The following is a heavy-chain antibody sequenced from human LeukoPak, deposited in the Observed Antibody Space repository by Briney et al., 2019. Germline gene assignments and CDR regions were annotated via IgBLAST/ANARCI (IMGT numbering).Heavy chain of an antibody. CDR1: GYTFTGYY. V-gene: IGHV1-2*06. D-gene: IGHD3-22*01. CDR2: INPNSGGT. J-gene: IGHJ4*02. CDR3: ARVWAHYYDSSGYYSLEEDY. Sequence: ASVKVSCXASGYTFTGYYMHWVRQAPGQGLEWMGRINPNSGGTNYAQKFQGRVTMTRDTSISTAYMELSRLRSDDTAVYYCARVWAHYYDSSGYYSLEEDYWGQGTLVTVSS.